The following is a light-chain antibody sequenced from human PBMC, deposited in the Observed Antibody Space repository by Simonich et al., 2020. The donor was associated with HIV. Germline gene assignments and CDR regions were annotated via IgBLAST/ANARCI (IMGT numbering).Light chain of an antibody. V-gene: IGKV3-20*01. CDR2: GAS. Sequence: EIVLTQSPGTLSLSPGERATLSCRASQSVSSIYLAWSQQKPGQAPRLLLYGASSRATGIPDRFSGSGSGTDFTLTISRLEPEDFAVYYCQQYGSSFTFGPGTKVDIK. CDR1: QSVSSIY. J-gene: IGKJ3*01. CDR3: QQYGSSFT.